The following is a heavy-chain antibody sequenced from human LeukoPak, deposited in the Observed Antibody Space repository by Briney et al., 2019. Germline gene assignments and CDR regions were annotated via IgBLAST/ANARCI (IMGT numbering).Heavy chain of an antibody. J-gene: IGHJ4*02. CDR2: IYPGDSDT. D-gene: IGHD2-15*01. CDR3: ARPKGRCSGGRCYYFDY. V-gene: IGHV5-51*01. Sequence: GESLKISCKGSGYSFTSYWIGWVRQMPGKVLEWMGIIYPGDSDTRYSPSFQGQVTISADKSISTAYLQWSSLKASDTAMYHCARPKGRCSGGRCYYFDYWGQGTLVTVSS. CDR1: GYSFTSYW.